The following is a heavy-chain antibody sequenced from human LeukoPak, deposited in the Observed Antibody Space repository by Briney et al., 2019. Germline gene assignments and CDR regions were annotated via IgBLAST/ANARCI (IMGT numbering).Heavy chain of an antibody. Sequence: SETLSLTCTVSGGSISGYYWSWIRQPPGKGLECIGYIYYSGSTNYNPSLKSRVTISLDTSKNQFSLNLSSVTAADTAVYYCASLRVPHGGLDSWGQGALVTVS. D-gene: IGHD3-16*01. CDR3: ASLRVPHGGLDS. CDR1: GGSISGYY. CDR2: IYYSGST. V-gene: IGHV4-59*08. J-gene: IGHJ4*02.